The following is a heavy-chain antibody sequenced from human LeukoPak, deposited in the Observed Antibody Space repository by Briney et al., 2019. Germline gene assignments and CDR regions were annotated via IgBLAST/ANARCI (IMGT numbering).Heavy chain of an antibody. V-gene: IGHV3-21*01. CDR2: ISSSSSYI. CDR3: ARDSLPASYGSGWYDFFDY. CDR1: GFTLSGYS. D-gene: IGHD6-19*01. J-gene: IGHJ4*02. Sequence: GGSLRLSCAASGFTLSGYSMNWVRQAPGKGLEWVSSISSSSSYIYYADSVKGRFTISRDNAKNSLYLQMNSLRAEDTAVYYCARDSLPASYGSGWYDFFDYWGQGTLVTVSS.